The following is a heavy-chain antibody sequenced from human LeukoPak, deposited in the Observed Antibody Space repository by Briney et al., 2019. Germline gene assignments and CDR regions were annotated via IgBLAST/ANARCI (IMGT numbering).Heavy chain of an antibody. Sequence: GESLKISCKGSGYSFTSYWIGWVRQMPGKGLEWMGIIYPGDSDTRYSPSFQGQVTISADKSISTAYLQWSSLKASDTAMYYCARRGKTYYYDSSGYSIWGQGTMVTVSS. CDR1: GYSFTSYW. CDR2: IYPGDSDT. V-gene: IGHV5-51*01. J-gene: IGHJ3*02. D-gene: IGHD3-22*01. CDR3: ARRGKTYYYDSSGYSI.